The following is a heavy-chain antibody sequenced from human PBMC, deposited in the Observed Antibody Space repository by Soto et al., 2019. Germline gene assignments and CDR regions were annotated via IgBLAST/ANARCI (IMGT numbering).Heavy chain of an antibody. CDR2: INHRGST. CDR3: ARDGGEKYYYGSGSYYNATFDY. Sequence: QVQLQQWGAGLLKPSETLSLTCAVYGGSFSGYYWSWIRQPPGKGLEWIGEINHRGSTNYNPSLKSRVTISVDTSKNQFSRKLSSVTAADTAVYYCARDGGEKYYYGSGSYYNATFDYWGQGTLVTVSS. V-gene: IGHV4-34*01. J-gene: IGHJ4*02. CDR1: GGSFSGYY. D-gene: IGHD3-10*01.